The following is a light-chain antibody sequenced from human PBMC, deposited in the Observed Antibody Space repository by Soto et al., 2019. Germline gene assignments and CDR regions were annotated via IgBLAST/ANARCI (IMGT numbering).Light chain of an antibody. CDR3: QQSYNMPT. Sequence: IQMTQSPSSLSASVGDRVTITCRASQSISTYLNWYQQKPGKAPKLLIFAASSLQSGVPSRFSGSGSGTDFTLTISSLQPEDFATYYCQQSYNMPTFGQGTKLEIK. J-gene: IGKJ2*01. CDR2: AAS. CDR1: QSISTY. V-gene: IGKV1-39*01.